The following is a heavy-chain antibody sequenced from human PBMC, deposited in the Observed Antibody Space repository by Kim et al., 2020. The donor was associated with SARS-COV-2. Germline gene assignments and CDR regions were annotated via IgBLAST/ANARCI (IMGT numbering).Heavy chain of an antibody. J-gene: IGHJ6*02. CDR1: GFTFSSYW. CDR2: INSDGSST. V-gene: IGHV3-74*01. D-gene: IGHD6-19*01. Sequence: GGSLRLSCAASGFTFSSYWMHWVRQAPGKGLVWVSRINSDGSSTSYAASVKGRFTISRDNAKNTLYLQMNSLRDEDTAVYYCARDPDSSGWYGGYYYYYGMDVWGQGTTVTVSS. CDR3: ARDPDSSGWYGGYYYYYGMDV.